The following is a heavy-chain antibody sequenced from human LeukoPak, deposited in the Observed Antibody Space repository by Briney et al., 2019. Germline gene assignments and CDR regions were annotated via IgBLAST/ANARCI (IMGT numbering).Heavy chain of an antibody. CDR3: ARRVPVAGNYYFDY. D-gene: IGHD6-19*01. Sequence: SETLSLTCIVSGGSISSYYWSWFRQPPGKGLEWIGYMYYSGITNYNPSLKSRVTISVDTSKNQFSLKLSSVTAADTAVYYCARRVPVAGNYYFDYWGQGTLVTVSA. CDR1: GGSISSYY. V-gene: IGHV4-59*08. J-gene: IGHJ4*02. CDR2: MYYSGIT.